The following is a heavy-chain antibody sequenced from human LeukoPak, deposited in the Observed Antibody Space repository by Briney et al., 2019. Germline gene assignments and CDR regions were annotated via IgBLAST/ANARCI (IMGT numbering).Heavy chain of an antibody. Sequence: SETLSLTCTVSGYSISSGYYWGWIRQPPGKGLEWIGSIYHSGSTYYNPSLKSRVTISVDTSKNQFSLKLTSVSAADTAVYYCARSPWAYYADFWYFDLWGRATLVTVSS. CDR1: GYSISSGYY. D-gene: IGHD3-10*01. CDR3: ARSPWAYYADFWYFDL. V-gene: IGHV4-38-2*02. J-gene: IGHJ2*01. CDR2: IYHSGST.